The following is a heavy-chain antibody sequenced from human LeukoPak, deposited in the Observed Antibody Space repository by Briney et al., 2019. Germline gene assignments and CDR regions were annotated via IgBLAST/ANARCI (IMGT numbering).Heavy chain of an antibody. CDR2: IAVTGGT. V-gene: IGHV3-23*01. Sequence: GGSLRLSCTASGFTLSNYAMSWVRQGPGKGLEWVSAIAVTGGTYHADSVRGRLTISRVSSKNTLYLQMSSLRAEDAGVYYCAKAPVTTCSGTFCYPFDYWGQGTLVTVSS. CDR1: GFTLSNYA. CDR3: AKAPVTTCSGTFCYPFDY. J-gene: IGHJ4*02. D-gene: IGHD2-15*01.